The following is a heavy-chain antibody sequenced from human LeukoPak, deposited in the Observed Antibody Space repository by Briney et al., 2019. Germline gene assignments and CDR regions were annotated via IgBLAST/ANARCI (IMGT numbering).Heavy chain of an antibody. CDR3: AKDMYYYDSSGYYPLTYYYYYMDV. CDR1: GFTFSSYG. J-gene: IGHJ6*03. D-gene: IGHD3-22*01. V-gene: IGHV3-30*02. CDR2: IRYDGSHK. Sequence: GGSLRLSCAASGFTFSSYGMHWVRQAPGKGLEWVAFIRYDGSHKYYADSVKGRFTISRDNSKNTLNLQMNSLRAEDTAGYYCAKDMYYYDSSGYYPLTYYYYYMDVWGKGTTVTISS.